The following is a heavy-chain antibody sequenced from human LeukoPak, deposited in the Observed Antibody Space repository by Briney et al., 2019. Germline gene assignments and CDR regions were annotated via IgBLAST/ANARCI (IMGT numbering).Heavy chain of an antibody. Sequence: GGSLRLSCAASGFTFSSYLKNWVRQAPGKGLEWVSAISDSGVSTYYADSVKGRFTMSRDNSKNMLYLQMNSLTAEDTAVYYCVRAITMIVVVDFDYWGQGTLVTVSS. D-gene: IGHD3-22*01. V-gene: IGHV3-23*01. CDR3: VRAITMIVVVDFDY. CDR2: ISDSGVST. CDR1: GFTFSSYL. J-gene: IGHJ4*02.